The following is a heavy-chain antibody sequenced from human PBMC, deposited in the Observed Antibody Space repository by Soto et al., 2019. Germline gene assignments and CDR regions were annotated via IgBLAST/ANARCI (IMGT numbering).Heavy chain of an antibody. CDR2: ISSSSSYI. V-gene: IGHV3-21*01. J-gene: IGHJ6*02. D-gene: IGHD5-18*01. CDR1: GFTFSSYS. Sequence: GGSLRLSCAASGFTFSSYSMNWVRQAPGKGLEWVSSISSSSSYIYYADSVKGRFTISRDSAKNSLYLQMNSLRAEDTAVYYCARALRAMVSHYYGMDVWGQGTTVTVSS. CDR3: ARALRAMVSHYYGMDV.